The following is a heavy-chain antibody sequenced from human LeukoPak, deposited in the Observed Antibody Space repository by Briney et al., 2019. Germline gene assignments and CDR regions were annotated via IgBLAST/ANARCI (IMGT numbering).Heavy chain of an antibody. CDR3: ARVGAARPVQHFDF. CDR1: GGSISSGSYY. Sequence: SQTLSLTCTVSGGSISSGSYYWSWIRQPAGKGLEWIGRIYTSGSTNYNPSLKSRVHISVDTSKNQFSLKLSSVTAADTAVYYCARVGAARPVQHFDFWGQGTPVDVSS. V-gene: IGHV4-61*02. CDR2: IYTSGST. J-gene: IGHJ4*02. D-gene: IGHD6-6*01.